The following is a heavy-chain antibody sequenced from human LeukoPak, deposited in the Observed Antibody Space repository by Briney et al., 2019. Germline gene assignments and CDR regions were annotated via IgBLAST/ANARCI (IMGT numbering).Heavy chain of an antibody. CDR2: ISYDGSNK. Sequence: PGGSLRLSCAASGFTFSSYAMHWVRQATGKGLEWVAVISYDGSNKYYADSVKGRFTISRVNSKNTLYLQMNSLRAEDTAVYYCAILSKGDQLLSARVDGMDVWGKGTTVTVSS. D-gene: IGHD2-2*01. CDR3: AILSKGDQLLSARVDGMDV. CDR1: GFTFSSYA. V-gene: IGHV3-30*04. J-gene: IGHJ6*04.